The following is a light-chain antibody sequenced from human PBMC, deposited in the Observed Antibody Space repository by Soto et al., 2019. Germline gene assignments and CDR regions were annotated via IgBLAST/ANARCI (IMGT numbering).Light chain of an antibody. V-gene: IGLV1-40*01. CDR2: GNN. J-gene: IGLJ2*01. CDR1: SSNIGAGYD. Sequence: QLVLTQPPSVSGAPGQRVTISCTGSSSNIGAGYDARWYQQLPGTAPKLLMYGNNDRPSGVPDRFSGSKSGTSASLAITGLQAEDEADYYCQSYDSTLSAVVFGGGTKLTVL. CDR3: QSYDSTLSAVV.